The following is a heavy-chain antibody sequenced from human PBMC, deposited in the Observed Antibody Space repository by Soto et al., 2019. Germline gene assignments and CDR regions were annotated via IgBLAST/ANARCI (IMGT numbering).Heavy chain of an antibody. CDR1: GFPFSDYY. CDR2: ISSSGSTI. Sequence: GGSLRLSCAASGFPFSDYYMSWIRQAPGKGLEWVSYISSSGSTIYYADSVKGRFTISRDNAKNSLYLQMNSLRAEDTAVYYCARDSIAARIRFDPWGQGTLVTVSS. D-gene: IGHD6-6*01. V-gene: IGHV3-11*01. CDR3: ARDSIAARIRFDP. J-gene: IGHJ5*02.